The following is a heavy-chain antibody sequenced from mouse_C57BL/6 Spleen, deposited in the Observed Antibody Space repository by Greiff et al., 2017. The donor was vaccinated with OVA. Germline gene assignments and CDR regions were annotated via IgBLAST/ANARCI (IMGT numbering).Heavy chain of an antibody. CDR2: IYPGSGNT. CDR3: ARSIYYDYDVGSWYFDV. V-gene: IGHV1-76*01. Sequence: QVQLQQSGAELVRPGASVKLSCKASGYTFTDYYINWVKQRPGQGLEWIARIYPGSGNTYYNEKFKGKATLTAEKSSSTAYMQLSSLTSEDSAVYFCARSIYYDYDVGSWYFDVWGTGTTVTVSS. CDR1: GYTFTDYY. D-gene: IGHD2-4*01. J-gene: IGHJ1*03.